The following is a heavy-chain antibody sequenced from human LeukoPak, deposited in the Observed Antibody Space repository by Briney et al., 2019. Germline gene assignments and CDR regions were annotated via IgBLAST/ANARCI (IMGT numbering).Heavy chain of an antibody. Sequence: GGSLRLSCAASGFTFSSYSMNWVRQAPGKGLEWVSYISSSSSTIYYADSVKGRFTISRDNAKNSLYLQMNSLSAEDTAVYYCARDSPRAAVRGAFDIWGQGTMVTVSS. CDR2: ISSSSSTI. V-gene: IGHV3-48*01. D-gene: IGHD3-10*01. CDR3: ARDSPRAAVRGAFDI. J-gene: IGHJ3*02. CDR1: GFTFSSYS.